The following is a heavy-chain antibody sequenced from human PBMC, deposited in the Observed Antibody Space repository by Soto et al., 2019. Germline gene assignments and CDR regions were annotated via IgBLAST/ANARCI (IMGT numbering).Heavy chain of an antibody. CDR1: GFTFSSYD. Sequence: EVQLVESGGGLVQPGGSLRLSCAASGFTFSSYDMHWVRQATGKGLEWVSAIGTAGDTYYPGSVKGRFTISRENAKNSLYLQMNSLRAEDTAVYYCARIDPYGDGGYFALWGRGTPVTVSS. J-gene: IGHJ2*01. V-gene: IGHV3-13*01. D-gene: IGHD4-17*01. CDR3: ARIDPYGDGGYFAL. CDR2: IGTAGDT.